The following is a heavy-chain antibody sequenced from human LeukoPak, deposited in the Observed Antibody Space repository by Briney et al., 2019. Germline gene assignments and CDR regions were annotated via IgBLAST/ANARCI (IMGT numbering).Heavy chain of an antibody. Sequence: GESLKISCKGSGYSFTSYWIGWVRPLPGKGLEWMGIIYPGDSDTRYSPSLQGQVTISADKSISTAYLQWSSLKASDTAMYYCARGLGFNWNYIDYWGQGTLVTVSS. J-gene: IGHJ4*02. CDR2: IYPGDSDT. V-gene: IGHV5-51*01. CDR1: GYSFTSYW. CDR3: ARGLGFNWNYIDY. D-gene: IGHD1-20*01.